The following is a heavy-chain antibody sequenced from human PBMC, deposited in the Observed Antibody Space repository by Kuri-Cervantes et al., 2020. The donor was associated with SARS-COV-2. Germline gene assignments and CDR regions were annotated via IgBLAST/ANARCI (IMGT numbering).Heavy chain of an antibody. Sequence: SETLSLTCAVSGGSISSSNWWSWVRQPPGKGLEWIGEIYHSGSTNYNPSLKSRVTISVDKSKNQFSLKLSSVTAADTAVYYCASPSGSYTSGGMDVWGQGTTVTVSS. CDR1: GGSISSSNW. J-gene: IGHJ6*02. V-gene: IGHV4-4*02. CDR2: IYHSGST. CDR3: ASPSGSYTSGGMDV. D-gene: IGHD1-26*01.